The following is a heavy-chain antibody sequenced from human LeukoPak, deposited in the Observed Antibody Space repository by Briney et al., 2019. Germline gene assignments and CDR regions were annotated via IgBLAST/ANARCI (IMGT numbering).Heavy chain of an antibody. D-gene: IGHD1-1*01. CDR3: ARGRMTPLIRNGFISKIWYFDV. CDR2: MNPNNGRA. CDR1: GYTFTSYD. J-gene: IGHJ2*01. V-gene: IGHV1-8*02. Sequence: GASVKVSCKASGYTFTSYDINWVRQANGQGFEWMGWMNPNNGRAGSAQKFLGGVTMTRDTSINTAYMELSSLGSDDTAIYYCARGRMTPLIRNGFISKIWYFDVWGRGIPVSVSS.